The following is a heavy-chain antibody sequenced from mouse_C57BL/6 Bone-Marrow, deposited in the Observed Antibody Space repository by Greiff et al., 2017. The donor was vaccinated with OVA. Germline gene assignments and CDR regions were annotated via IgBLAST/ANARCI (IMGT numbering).Heavy chain of an antibody. CDR3: ARDDLLRRYGDAMDY. J-gene: IGHJ4*01. CDR1: GFTFSSYA. CDR2: ISDGGSYT. V-gene: IGHV5-4*01. D-gene: IGHD1-1*01. Sequence: EVQRVESGGGLVKPGGSLKLSCAASGFTFSSYAMSWVRQTPEKRLEWVATISDGGSYTYYPDNVKGRFTISRDNAKNNLYLQMSHLKSEDTAMYYCARDDLLRRYGDAMDYWGQGTSVTVSS.